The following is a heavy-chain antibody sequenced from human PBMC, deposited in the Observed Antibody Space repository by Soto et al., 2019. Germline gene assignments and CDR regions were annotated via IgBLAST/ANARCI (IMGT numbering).Heavy chain of an antibody. CDR3: ARERTDFDD. Sequence: QVQLVQSGAEVKKPGASVKVSCKASGYTFTSYGISWVRQAPGQGLEWMGWISAYNGNKKYAQKVQGRATMTTDTSSSTADMELRSLRSDDTAVYYCARERTDFDDWGQGTLVTVSS. V-gene: IGHV1-18*01. CDR1: GYTFTSYG. J-gene: IGHJ4*02. D-gene: IGHD2-2*01. CDR2: ISAYNGNK.